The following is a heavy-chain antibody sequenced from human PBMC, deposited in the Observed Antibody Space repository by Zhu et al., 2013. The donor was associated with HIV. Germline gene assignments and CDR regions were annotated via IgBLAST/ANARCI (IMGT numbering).Heavy chain of an antibody. D-gene: IGHD6-6*01. Sequence: QVQLVQSGAEVKKPGASVKVSCKASGYTFTGYYMHWVRQAPGQGLEWMGWINPNSGGTNYAQKFQGWVTMTRDTSISTAYMELSRLRSDDTAVYYCARVKDNLLVAARTGTMYYFVLLGPREPVRSPSPQ. CDR1: GYTFTGYY. V-gene: IGHV1-2*04. CDR3: ARVKDNLLVAARTGTMYYFVL. CDR2: INPNSGGT. J-gene: IGHJ4*02.